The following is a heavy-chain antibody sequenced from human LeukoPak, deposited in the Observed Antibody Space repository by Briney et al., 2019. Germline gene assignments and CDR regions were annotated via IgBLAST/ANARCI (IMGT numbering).Heavy chain of an antibody. CDR2: NYYSGST. CDR1: GGSINNYY. CDR3: ARDRITMVRGALRYYGMDV. D-gene: IGHD3-10*01. Sequence: SETLSLTCTVSGGSINNYYGSWIRQPPGKGREWIGYNYYSGSTNYNPSLKSRVTISVDTSKNQFSLKLNSVTAADTAVYYCARDRITMVRGALRYYGMDVWGQGTTVTVSS. V-gene: IGHV4-59*01. J-gene: IGHJ6*02.